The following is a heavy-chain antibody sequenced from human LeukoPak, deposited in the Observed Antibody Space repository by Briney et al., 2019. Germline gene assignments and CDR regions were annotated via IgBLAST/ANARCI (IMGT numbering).Heavy chain of an antibody. CDR3: ASVGYSGFSYYMDV. CDR2: INHSGST. CDR1: GGSISSYY. V-gene: IGHV4-34*01. Sequence: SETLSLTCTVSGGSISSYYWGWIRQPPGKGLEWIGEINHSGSTNYNPSLKSRVTISVDTSKNQFSLKLSSVTAADTAVYYCASVGYSGFSYYMDVWGKGTTVTVSS. D-gene: IGHD5-12*01. J-gene: IGHJ6*03.